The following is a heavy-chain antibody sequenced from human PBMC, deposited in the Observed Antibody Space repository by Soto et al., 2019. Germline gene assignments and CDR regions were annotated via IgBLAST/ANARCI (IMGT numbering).Heavy chain of an antibody. CDR2: IYYSGST. Sequence: SETLSLTCTVSGGYISSYYWSWIRQPTGKGLEWIGYIYYSGSTNYNPSLKSRVTISVDTSKNQFSLKLSSVTAADTAVHYCAREGVTRNYYYYGMDVWGQGTTVSVSS. CDR3: AREGVTRNYYYYGMDV. D-gene: IGHD2-21*02. V-gene: IGHV4-59*01. CDR1: GGYISSYY. J-gene: IGHJ6*02.